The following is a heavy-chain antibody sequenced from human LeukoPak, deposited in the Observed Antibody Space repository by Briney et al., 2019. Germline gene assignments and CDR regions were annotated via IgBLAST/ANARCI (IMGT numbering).Heavy chain of an antibody. CDR3: ARSPFNCGGDCYSVDY. J-gene: IGHJ4*02. D-gene: IGHD2-21*01. CDR1: GGSISSGSYY. V-gene: IGHV4-61*09. Sequence: SETLSLTCTVSGGSISSGSYYWSWNRQPAGKGLEWIGHIYTSGSTNYNPSLKSRVTIPVDTSKNQFSLKLSSVTAADTAVYYCARSPFNCGGDCYSVDYWGQGTLVTVSS. CDR2: IYTSGST.